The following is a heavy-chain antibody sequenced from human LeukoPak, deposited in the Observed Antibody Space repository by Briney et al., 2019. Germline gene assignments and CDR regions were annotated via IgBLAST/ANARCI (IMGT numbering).Heavy chain of an antibody. D-gene: IGHD6-13*01. V-gene: IGHV3-20*04. Sequence: PGGSLRLSCEASGFTFDDYGMTWVRQGPGKGLEWVSGINWDGGSTGYGDSVKGRFTISRDNAKNSLYLQMNSLRAEDTALYYCAKARGSSSWYGGALDYWGQGTLVTVSS. CDR2: INWDGGST. J-gene: IGHJ4*02. CDR3: AKARGSSSWYGGALDY. CDR1: GFTFDDYG.